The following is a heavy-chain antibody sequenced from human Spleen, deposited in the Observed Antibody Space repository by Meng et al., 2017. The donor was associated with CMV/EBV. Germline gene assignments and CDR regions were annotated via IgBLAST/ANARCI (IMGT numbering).Heavy chain of an antibody. D-gene: IGHD5-18*01. V-gene: IGHV3-30*14. CDR3: ARDLGYYYFDY. CDR1: GFTFSSYA. CDR2: ISYDGSNK. J-gene: IGHJ4*02. Sequence: GGSLRLSCAASGFTFSSYAMHWVRQAPGKGLEWVAVISYDGSNKYYADSVRDRFTVSRDTSKNSLYLQMNSLRVEDTAVYYCARDLGYYYFDYWGQGTLVTVSS.